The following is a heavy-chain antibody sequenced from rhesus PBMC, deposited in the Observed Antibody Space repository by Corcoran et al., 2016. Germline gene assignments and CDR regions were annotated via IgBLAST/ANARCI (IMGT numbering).Heavy chain of an antibody. CDR1: GFTFSDYY. CDR2: ISSASSYI. D-gene: IGHD5-24*01. V-gene: IGHV3S16*01. CDR3: TRSLSGYSYGYFDY. J-gene: IGHJ4*01. Sequence: EVQLVESGGGLVQPGGSLRLSCAASGFTFSDYYMSWVRQDPGKGLEWVSYISSASSYIYYADSVKGRFTISRDNAKNSLSLQMNSLKTEDTAVYYCTRSLSGYSYGYFDYWGQGVLVTVSS.